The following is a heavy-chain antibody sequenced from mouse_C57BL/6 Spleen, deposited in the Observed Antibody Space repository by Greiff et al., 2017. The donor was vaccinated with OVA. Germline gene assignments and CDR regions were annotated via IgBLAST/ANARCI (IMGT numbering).Heavy chain of an antibody. V-gene: IGHV1-4*01. D-gene: IGHD2-3*01. Sequence: QVQLKQSGAELARPGASVKMSCKASGYTFTSYTMHWVKQRPGQGLEWIGYINPSSGYTKYNQKFKDKATLTADKSSSTAYMQLSSLTSEDSAVYYCARERDGYTGYWGQGTTLTVSS. CDR1: GYTFTSYT. CDR3: ARERDGYTGY. CDR2: INPSSGYT. J-gene: IGHJ2*01.